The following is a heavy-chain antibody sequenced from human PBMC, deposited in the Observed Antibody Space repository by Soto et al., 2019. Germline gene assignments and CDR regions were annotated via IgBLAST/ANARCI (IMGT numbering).Heavy chain of an antibody. D-gene: IGHD2-2*01. Sequence: QVQLVESGGGVVQPGRSLRLSCAASGFTFNTYGMHWVRQSPGKGLEWVAVISYDGSNKYYADSVKGRLTISRDNSKNTLYLQMNSLRAEDTAVYYCAKRQHCSSTSCYFYYYGMDVWGQGTTVAGSS. CDR3: AKRQHCSSTSCYFYYYGMDV. J-gene: IGHJ6*02. V-gene: IGHV3-30*18. CDR1: GFTFNTYG. CDR2: ISYDGSNK.